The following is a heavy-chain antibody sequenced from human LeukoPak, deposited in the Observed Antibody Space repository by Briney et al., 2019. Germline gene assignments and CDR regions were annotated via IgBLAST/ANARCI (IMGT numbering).Heavy chain of an antibody. CDR2: FYQSGST. V-gene: IGHV4-38-2*02. Sequence: SETLSLTCTVSGYSISSGYYWGWIRQSPETGLEWIGSFYQSGSTYYNPSLKSRVTISVDTSKNHFSLKLSSVTAADTAVYYCARDSGSYYTPLGYWGQGTLVTVSS. CDR1: GYSISSGYY. CDR3: ARDSGSYYTPLGY. D-gene: IGHD1-26*01. J-gene: IGHJ4*02.